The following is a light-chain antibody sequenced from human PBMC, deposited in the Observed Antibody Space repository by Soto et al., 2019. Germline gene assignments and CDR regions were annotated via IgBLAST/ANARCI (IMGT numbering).Light chain of an antibody. Sequence: EIVLTQSPGTLSLSPGERATLSCRASQSVSSSCLAWYQQKPGQAPRILIYGASSRATGIPDRFSGSGSGTDFTLTISRLEPEDFAVYYCQQYGTSPPYTVGQGTKLEIK. V-gene: IGKV3-20*01. CDR1: QSVSSSC. J-gene: IGKJ2*01. CDR2: GAS. CDR3: QQYGTSPPYT.